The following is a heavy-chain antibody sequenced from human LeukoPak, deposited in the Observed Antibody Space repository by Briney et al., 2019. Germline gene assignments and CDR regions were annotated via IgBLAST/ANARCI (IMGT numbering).Heavy chain of an antibody. CDR1: GGTFSSYA. J-gene: IGHJ3*02. Sequence: ASVKVSCKASGGTFSSYAISWVRQAPGQGLEWMGWINAGNGNTKYSQEFQGRVTMTRDMSTSTVYMELSSLRSEDTAVYYCARDAFRVTFDAFDIWGQGTMVTVSS. D-gene: IGHD3-16*01. CDR2: INAGNGNT. V-gene: IGHV1-3*03. CDR3: ARDAFRVTFDAFDI.